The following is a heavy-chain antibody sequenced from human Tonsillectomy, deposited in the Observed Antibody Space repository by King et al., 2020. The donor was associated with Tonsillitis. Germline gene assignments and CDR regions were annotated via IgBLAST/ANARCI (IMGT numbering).Heavy chain of an antibody. Sequence: VQLVESGGGVVQPGRSLRLSCAASGFTFSSYCMHWVRQAPGKGLEWVAVILYGGSNKYYKDSVKGRCTISSDNSKNTLYLQMNSLRAVDTAVYYCARDRGEMATLDYWGQGTLVTVSP. CDR1: GFTFSSYC. CDR2: ILYGGSNK. CDR3: ARDRGEMATLDY. D-gene: IGHD5-24*01. J-gene: IGHJ4*02. V-gene: IGHV3-33*01.